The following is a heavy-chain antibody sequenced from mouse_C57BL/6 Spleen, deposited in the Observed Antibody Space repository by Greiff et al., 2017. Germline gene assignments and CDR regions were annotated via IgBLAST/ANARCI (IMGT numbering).Heavy chain of an antibody. D-gene: IGHD4-1*01. CDR1: GYTFTDYE. J-gene: IGHJ2*01. CDR3: TRLITGTEGFPFDY. Sequence: VQLQQSGAELVRPGASVTLSCKASGYTFTDYEMHWVKQTPVHGLEWIGAIDPETGGTAYNQKFKGKAILTADKSSSTAYMELRSLTSEDSAVYYCTRLITGTEGFPFDYWGQGTTLTVSS. CDR2: IDPETGGT. V-gene: IGHV1-15*01.